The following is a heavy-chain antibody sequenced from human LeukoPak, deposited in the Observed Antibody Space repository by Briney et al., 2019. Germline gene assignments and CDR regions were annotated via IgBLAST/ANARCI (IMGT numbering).Heavy chain of an antibody. V-gene: IGHV3-7*04. CDR2: IDPDGSDI. Sequence: PGESLRLSCAASGFTVNTNDMSWVRQAPGKGLEWVANIDPDGSDIYYVDSVKGRFTVSRDNAKNSLYLQMNSLRVEDTATYYCIRGSSSYWGQGTLVTV. J-gene: IGHJ4*02. CDR1: GFTVNTND. CDR3: IRGSSSY.